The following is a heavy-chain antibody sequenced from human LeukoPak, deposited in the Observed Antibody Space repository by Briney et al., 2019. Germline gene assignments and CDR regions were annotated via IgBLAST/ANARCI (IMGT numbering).Heavy chain of an antibody. CDR3: AKDMSSDWYGGPDY. J-gene: IGHJ4*02. Sequence: GGSLRLSCAGSGFSISNYGMNWVRQAPGKGLEWLSYIRSDSSTKYYADSVEGRFTISRDNAQNSLYLQMNSLRDEDSGVYFCAKDMSSDWYGGPDYWGQGTLVTVSS. CDR2: IRSDSSTK. CDR1: GFSISNYG. V-gene: IGHV3-48*02. D-gene: IGHD3-10*01.